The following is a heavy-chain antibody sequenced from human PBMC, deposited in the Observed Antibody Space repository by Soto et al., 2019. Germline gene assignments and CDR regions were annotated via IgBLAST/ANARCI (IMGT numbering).Heavy chain of an antibody. Sequence: ASVKVSCKASGYTFTGYYMHWVRQAPGQGLEWMGWINPNSGGTNYAQKVQGWVTMTRDTSISTAYMELSRLRSDDTAVYYCARGKDYGRAFDIWGQGTMVTVSS. CDR1: GYTFTGYY. D-gene: IGHD4-17*01. J-gene: IGHJ3*02. CDR3: ARGKDYGRAFDI. V-gene: IGHV1-2*04. CDR2: INPNSGGT.